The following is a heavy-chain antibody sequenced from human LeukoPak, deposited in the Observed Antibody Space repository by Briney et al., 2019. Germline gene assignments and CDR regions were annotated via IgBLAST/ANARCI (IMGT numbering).Heavy chain of an antibody. CDR1: GFTFSSYW. CDR2: INTDGSST. D-gene: IGHD2-2*01. CDR3: ARNVVPAAIRRYYYMDV. J-gene: IGHJ6*03. V-gene: IGHV3-74*01. Sequence: GGSLRLSCSASGFTFSSYWMHWVRQAPGKGLVWVSRINTDGSSTSYADSVKGRFTISRDNAKNTLYLQMNSLRAEDTAVYYCARNVVPAAIRRYYYMDVWGKGTTVTVSS.